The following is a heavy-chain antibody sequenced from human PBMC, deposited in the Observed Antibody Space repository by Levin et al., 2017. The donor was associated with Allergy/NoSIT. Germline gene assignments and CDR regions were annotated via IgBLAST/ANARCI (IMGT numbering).Heavy chain of an antibody. V-gene: IGHV5-51*01. CDR3: ARWGGLSRERGFDF. CDR2: IYPDDSDV. CDR1: GYTINSYW. J-gene: IGHJ5*01. D-gene: IGHD1-1*01. Sequence: GESLKISCQASGYTINSYWIAWVRQLPGKGLEWMAIIYPDDSDVRYNPSFQGQVIVSADKSIKTAYLQWSSLTPADSGTYYCARWGGLSRERGFDFWGQGTLVTVS.